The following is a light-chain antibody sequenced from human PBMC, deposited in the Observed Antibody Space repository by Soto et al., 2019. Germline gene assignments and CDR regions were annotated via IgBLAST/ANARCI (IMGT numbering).Light chain of an antibody. J-gene: IGKJ1*01. CDR1: QSVSSSF. CDR3: QQYGSSRTWT. Sequence: EIVLTQPPGTLSLSPGETATLSCRASQSVSSSFLAWYQQKPGQAPRLLIYGASSRATGIPDRFSGSGSGTDFTLIISRLEPEDFAVYYCQQYGSSRTWTFGQGTKVDIK. V-gene: IGKV3-20*01. CDR2: GAS.